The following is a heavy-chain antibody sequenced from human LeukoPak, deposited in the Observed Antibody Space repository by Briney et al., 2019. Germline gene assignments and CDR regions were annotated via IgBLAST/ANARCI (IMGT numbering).Heavy chain of an antibody. CDR1: GFTFSSYG. J-gene: IGHJ4*02. CDR2: ISYDGSNK. Sequence: PGGSLRLSCAASGFTFSSYGMHWVRQAPGKGLEWVAVISYDGSNKYYADSVKGRFTNSRDNSKNTLYLQMNSLRAEDTAVYYCAKDSTYGGNDYWGQGTLVTVSS. CDR3: AKDSTYGGNDY. V-gene: IGHV3-30*18. D-gene: IGHD4-23*01.